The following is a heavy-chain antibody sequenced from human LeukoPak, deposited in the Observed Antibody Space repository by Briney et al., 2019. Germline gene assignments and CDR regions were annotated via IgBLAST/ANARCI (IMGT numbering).Heavy chain of an antibody. CDR1: GFTFSSYW. J-gene: IGHJ4*02. V-gene: IGHV3-7*01. CDR2: IKQDGSEK. CDR3: AREQDFASDY. Sequence: GGSLRLSWAASGFTFSSYWMSWVRQAPGKVMEWVANIKQDGSEKYYVDSVKGRFTIYRDNAKNSLYLQMNSLRAEDTAVYYCAREQDFASDYWGQGTLVTVSS.